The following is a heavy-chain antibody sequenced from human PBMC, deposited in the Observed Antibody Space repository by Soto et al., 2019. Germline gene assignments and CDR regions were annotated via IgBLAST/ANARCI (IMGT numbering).Heavy chain of an antibody. Sequence: QVQLVQSGAEMKEPGASVKVSCESFGYTFTAYYIHWVRQAPGHGLEWMGWNNPNGGVTKYAQKFQGRVTMTRDSSINTAYMELTGLTSDDTAVYYCARAVHTMIQGVRFRVDQWGQGTLVTVSS. CDR2: NNPNGGVT. CDR1: GYTFTAYY. V-gene: IGHV1-2*02. CDR3: ARAVHTMIQGVRFRVDQ. D-gene: IGHD3-10*01. J-gene: IGHJ4*02.